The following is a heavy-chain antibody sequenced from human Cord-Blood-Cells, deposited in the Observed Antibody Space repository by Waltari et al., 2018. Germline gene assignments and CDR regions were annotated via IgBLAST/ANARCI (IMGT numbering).Heavy chain of an antibody. Sequence: QWGAGLLKPSETLSLTCAVYGGSFSGYYWSWIRQPPGKGLEWIGEINHSGSTNYNPSLKSRVTISVDTSKNQFSLKLSSVTAADTAVYYCASSGGTYFDYWGQGTLVTVSS. D-gene: IGHD1-26*01. J-gene: IGHJ4*02. CDR1: GGSFSGYY. CDR2: INHSGST. V-gene: IGHV4-34*01. CDR3: ASSGGTYFDY.